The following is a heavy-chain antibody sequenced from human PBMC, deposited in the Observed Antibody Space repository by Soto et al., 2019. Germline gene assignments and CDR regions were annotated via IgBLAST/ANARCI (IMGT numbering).Heavy chain of an antibody. CDR3: ARTRSAWSDFHYYSLDV. CDR1: GFTFNSYG. D-gene: IGHD1-26*01. Sequence: QVQLVESGGGVVQPGGSLRLSCAASGFTFNSYGMHWVRQGPGNGLEWVAFISYDSTKTYYADSVKGRFTISRDNSNSALYVQMNSLTGEDTAGYYCARTRSAWSDFHYYSLDVWGQGTTVTVSS. J-gene: IGHJ6*02. CDR2: ISYDSTKT. V-gene: IGHV3-30*03.